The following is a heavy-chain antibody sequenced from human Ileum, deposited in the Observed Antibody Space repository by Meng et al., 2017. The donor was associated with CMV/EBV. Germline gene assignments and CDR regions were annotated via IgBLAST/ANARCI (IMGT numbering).Heavy chain of an antibody. J-gene: IGHJ4*02. Sequence: GESLKISCAASGFTFSSYGMHWVRQAPGKGLEWVAVIWYDGSNKYYADSVKGRFTISRDNSKTTLYLQMNSLRAEDTAVYYCAKDVARRYQLLSIFDYWGQGTLVTVSS. CDR2: IWYDGSNK. V-gene: IGHV3-33*06. D-gene: IGHD2-2*01. CDR1: GFTFSSYG. CDR3: AKDVARRYQLLSIFDY.